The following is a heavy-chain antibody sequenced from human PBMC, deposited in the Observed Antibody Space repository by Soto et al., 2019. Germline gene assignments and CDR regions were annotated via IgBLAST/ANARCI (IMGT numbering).Heavy chain of an antibody. J-gene: IGHJ6*02. D-gene: IGHD1-26*01. Sequence: GGSLRLSCAASGFTFSSYGMHWVRQAPGKGLEWVAVIWYDGSNKYYADSVKGRFTISRDNSKNTLYLQMNSLRAEDTAVYYWARGGGWELLYYYGMDVWGQGTTVTVSS. CDR3: ARGGGWELLYYYGMDV. CDR2: IWYDGSNK. V-gene: IGHV3-33*01. CDR1: GFTFSSYG.